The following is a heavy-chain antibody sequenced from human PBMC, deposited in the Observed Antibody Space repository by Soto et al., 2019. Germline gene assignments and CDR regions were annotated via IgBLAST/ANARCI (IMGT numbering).Heavy chain of an antibody. D-gene: IGHD1-26*01. V-gene: IGHV4-59*01. CDR3: ARDWRSGSYHGSYYYYGMDV. CDR1: GGSISSYY. J-gene: IGHJ6*02. Sequence: SETLSLTCTVSGGSISSYYWSWIRQPPGKGLEWIGYIYYSGSTNYNPSLKSRVTISVDTSKNQFSLKLSSVTAADTAVYYCARDWRSGSYHGSYYYYGMDVWGQGTTVTVSS. CDR2: IYYSGST.